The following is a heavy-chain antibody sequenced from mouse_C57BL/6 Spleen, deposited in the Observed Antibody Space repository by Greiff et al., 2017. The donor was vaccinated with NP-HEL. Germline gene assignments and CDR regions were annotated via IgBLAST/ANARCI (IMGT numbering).Heavy chain of an antibody. CDR2: IWWDDDK. CDR3: ARKDYGSLFDY. D-gene: IGHD1-1*01. Sequence: QVQLKESGPGILQPSQTLSLTCSFSGFSLSTFGMGVGWIRQPSGKGLEWLAHIWWDDDKYYNPALKSRLTISKDTSKHQVFLKIANVYTADTATYYCARKDYGSLFDYWGQGTTLTVSS. CDR1: GFSLSTFGMG. V-gene: IGHV8-8*01. J-gene: IGHJ2*01.